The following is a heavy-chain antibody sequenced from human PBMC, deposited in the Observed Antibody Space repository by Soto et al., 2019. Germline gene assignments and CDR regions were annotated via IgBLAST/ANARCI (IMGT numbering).Heavy chain of an antibody. J-gene: IGHJ6*02. D-gene: IGHD1-1*01. V-gene: IGHV1-18*01. CDR3: ARDGERDTGLNFYYYLHGMDA. CDR1: GYTFTDYG. CDR2: ISAYTGNT. Sequence: ASVKVSCKASGYTFTDYGITWVRQAPGQGLEWMGWISAYTGNTNYAEKFQGEMTMTTDTATSTAYMDLRSLRSDDTAVYYCARDGERDTGLNFYYYLHGMDAWGQGTRVTVSS.